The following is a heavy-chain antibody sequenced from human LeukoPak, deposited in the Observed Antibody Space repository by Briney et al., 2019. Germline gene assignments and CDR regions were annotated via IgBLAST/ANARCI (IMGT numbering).Heavy chain of an antibody. CDR3: VRDLHYSRLDY. CDR2: INPDESEK. V-gene: IGHV3-7*01. J-gene: IGHJ4*02. D-gene: IGHD4-11*01. CDR1: GLSFSTSW. Sequence: GGSLRLSCAVSGLSFSTSWMDWVRQAPGKGLEWVASINPDESEKYSAGSVKGRFTISRDNVKNSLFLQMENLRVEDTAFYYCVRDLHYSRLDYWGQGMLVAVSS.